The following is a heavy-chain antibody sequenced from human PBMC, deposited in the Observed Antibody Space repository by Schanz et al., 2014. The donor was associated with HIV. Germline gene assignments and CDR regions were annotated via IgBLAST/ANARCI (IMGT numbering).Heavy chain of an antibody. CDR3: AKPEYDSRGNSQSHFDS. Sequence: EVQLLESGGGLVQPGGSLRLSCAASGFTFSSYAMSWVRQAPGKGLEWVSTISGSGGSPYYADSVKGRFTISRDNSKNTLYLQMTTLRTEDTAVYYCAKPEYDSRGNSQSHFDSWGQGTLVTVSS. J-gene: IGHJ4*02. CDR1: GFTFSSYA. D-gene: IGHD3-22*01. CDR2: ISGSGGSP. V-gene: IGHV3-23*01.